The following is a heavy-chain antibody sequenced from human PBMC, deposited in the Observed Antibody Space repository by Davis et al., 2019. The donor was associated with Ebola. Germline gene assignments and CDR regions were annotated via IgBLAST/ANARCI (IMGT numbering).Heavy chain of an antibody. Sequence: PGGSLRLSCAASGFTFSSYSMNWVRQAPGKGLEWVSYISSSSSTIYYADSVKGRFTISRDNAKNSLYLQMNSLRDEDTAVYYCARERFLEWLSQLFDYWGQGTLVTVSS. CDR3: ARERFLEWLSQLFDY. V-gene: IGHV3-48*02. CDR2: ISSSSSTI. D-gene: IGHD3-3*01. J-gene: IGHJ4*02. CDR1: GFTFSSYS.